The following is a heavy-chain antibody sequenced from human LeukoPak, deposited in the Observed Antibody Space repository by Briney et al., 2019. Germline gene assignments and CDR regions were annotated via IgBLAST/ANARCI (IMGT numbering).Heavy chain of an antibody. CDR3: ARDLAVVVVAAILPYNWFDP. CDR1: GGSFSGYY. Sequence: ETLSLTCAVYGGSFSGYYWSWVRQAPGKGLEWVANIKQDGSEKYYVDSVKGRFTISRDNAKNSLYLQMNSLRAEDTAVYYCARDLAVVVVAAILPYNWFDPWGQGTLVTVSS. CDR2: IKQDGSEK. D-gene: IGHD2-15*01. V-gene: IGHV3-7*01. J-gene: IGHJ5*02.